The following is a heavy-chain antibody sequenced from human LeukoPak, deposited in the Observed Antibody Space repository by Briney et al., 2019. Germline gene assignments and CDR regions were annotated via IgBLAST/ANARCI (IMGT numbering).Heavy chain of an antibody. CDR3: VRQSTGLDY. D-gene: IGHD5/OR15-5a*01. V-gene: IGHV3-30-3*01. CDR2: IEPDGSNK. J-gene: IGHJ4*02. Sequence: GGSLRLSCAPSGFTFRSHTMHWVRQAPGKGLEWVAVIEPDGSNKYHADSVKGRFTISGDNSKNTLYLQLDSLRSEDTAVYYCVRQSTGLDYWGQGTLVTVSS. CDR1: GFTFRSHT.